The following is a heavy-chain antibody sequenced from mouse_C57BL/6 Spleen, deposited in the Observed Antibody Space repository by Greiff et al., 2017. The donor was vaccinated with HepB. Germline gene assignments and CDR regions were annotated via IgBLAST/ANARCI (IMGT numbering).Heavy chain of an antibody. CDR1: GYTFTSYW. J-gene: IGHJ1*03. CDR3: ARKGGYYGNYVWYFDV. D-gene: IGHD2-1*01. Sequence: VKLQQSGAELVMPGASVKLSCKASGYTFTSYWMHWVKQRPGQGLEWIGEIDPSDSYTNYNQKFKGKSTLTVDKSSSTAYMQLSSLTSEDSAVYYCARKGGYYGNYVWYFDVWGTGTTVTVSS. CDR2: IDPSDSYT. V-gene: IGHV1-69*01.